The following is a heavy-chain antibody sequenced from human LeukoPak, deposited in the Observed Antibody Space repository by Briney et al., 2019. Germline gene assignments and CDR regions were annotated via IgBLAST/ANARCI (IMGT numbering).Heavy chain of an antibody. Sequence: GGSLRLSCTASGIIFDGYAMSWVRQAPGKGLEWVSSITGYGDSTYYADSVRGRFTISRDNSKNKLSLQMNSLRVDDTAVYYGARGVRGSNCFDPWGQGTLVTISS. CDR2: ITGYGDST. CDR3: ARGVRGSNCFDP. D-gene: IGHD2-15*01. J-gene: IGHJ5*02. V-gene: IGHV3-23*01. CDR1: GIIFDGYA.